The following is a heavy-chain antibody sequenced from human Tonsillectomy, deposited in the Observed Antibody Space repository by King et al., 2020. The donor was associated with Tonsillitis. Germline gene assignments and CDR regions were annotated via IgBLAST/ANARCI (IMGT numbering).Heavy chain of an antibody. D-gene: IGHD3-22*01. CDR3: AKHLGGYYYDNRDYWGAFDI. V-gene: IGHV3-23*04. CDR2: ISGSGVST. Sequence: VQLVESGGGWVQRGGSLRLSCAASGFTFSTYGMSWVRQAPGKGLEWVSAISGSGVSTYYADSVKGRFAISRDNSNNTLYLQMNSLRAEDTAVYYCAKHLGGYYYDNRDYWGAFDIWGQGTMVTVSS. CDR1: GFTFSTYG. J-gene: IGHJ3*02.